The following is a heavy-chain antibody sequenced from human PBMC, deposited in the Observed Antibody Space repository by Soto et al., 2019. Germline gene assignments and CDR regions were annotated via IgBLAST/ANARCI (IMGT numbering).Heavy chain of an antibody. J-gene: IGHJ5*02. CDR1: GYIFTIYS. Sequence: QIQLVHSGSEVRMPGASVKVSCKASGYIFTIYSITWVRQAPGQGLEWMGWVSASNGKTNYAQKFEDRVTMTTDTSTTTAYMELRSLRSDDTAVYYCASEAFGVQASWFDHWGQGTLVTVSS. D-gene: IGHD3-10*01. V-gene: IGHV1-18*01. CDR2: VSASNGKT. CDR3: ASEAFGVQASWFDH.